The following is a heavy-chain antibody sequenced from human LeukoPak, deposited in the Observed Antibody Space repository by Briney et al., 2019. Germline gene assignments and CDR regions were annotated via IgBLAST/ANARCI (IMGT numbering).Heavy chain of an antibody. CDR1: GGSISSYY. CDR3: ARDRHAYYYGSGSYVMDV. CDR2: IYYSGST. J-gene: IGHJ6*04. V-gene: IGHV4-59*12. D-gene: IGHD3-10*01. Sequence: SETLSLTCTVFGGSISSYYWSWIRQPPGKGLEWIGYIYYSGSTNYNPSLKSRVSISVDTSKNQFSLKLSSVTAADTAVYYCARDRHAYYYGSGSYVMDVWGKGTTVTVSS.